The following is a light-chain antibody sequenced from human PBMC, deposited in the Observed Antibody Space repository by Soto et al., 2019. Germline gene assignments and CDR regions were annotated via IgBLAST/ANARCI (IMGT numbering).Light chain of an antibody. CDR1: SSDVGGYNF. Sequence: QSALTQPASVSGSPGQSITISCTGTSSDVGGYNFVSWYQQHPGKAPKLMIYDVSNRPSGVSNRFSGSKSGNTASLTISGLQAEDEADYYCGSYPINDTRVFGTGTKVTGL. CDR2: DVS. CDR3: GSYPINDTRV. J-gene: IGLJ1*01. V-gene: IGLV2-14*01.